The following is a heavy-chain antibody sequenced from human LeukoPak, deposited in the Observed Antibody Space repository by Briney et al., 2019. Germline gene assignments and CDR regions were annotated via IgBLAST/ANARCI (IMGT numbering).Heavy chain of an antibody. V-gene: IGHV4-4*09. D-gene: IGHD5-24*01. J-gene: IGHJ5*02. CDR2: IYTSGST. CDR1: GGSISSYY. CDR3: AVRGRDGYNPLFDP. Sequence: SETLSLTCTVSGGSISSYYWSWIRQPPGKGLEWIGYIYTSGSTNYNPSLKSRVTISVDTSKNQFSLKLSSVTAADTAVYYCAVRGRDGYNPLFDPWGQGTLVTVSS.